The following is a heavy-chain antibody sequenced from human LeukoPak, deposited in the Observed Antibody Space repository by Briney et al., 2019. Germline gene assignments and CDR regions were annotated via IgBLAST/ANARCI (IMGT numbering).Heavy chain of an antibody. CDR3: AKEVAGSGYYYFDY. J-gene: IGHJ4*02. D-gene: IGHD3-22*01. V-gene: IGHV3-23*01. CDR1: GFTFSTYA. CDR2: ISGSGGST. Sequence: GGSLRLSCAASGFTFSTYAMTWVRQAPGKGLEWVSSISGSGGSTYYADSVKGRFTISRDNSKNTLYLQMNSLRAEDTAVYYCAKEVAGSGYYYFDYWGQGTLVTVSS.